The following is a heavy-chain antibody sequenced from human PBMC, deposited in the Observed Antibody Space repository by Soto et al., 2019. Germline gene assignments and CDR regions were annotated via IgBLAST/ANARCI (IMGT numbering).Heavy chain of an antibody. CDR1: GGSFSGYY. D-gene: IGHD3-10*01. J-gene: IGHJ4*02. CDR3: ARSLLWFPYFDY. Sequence: PSETLSLTCAVYGGSFSGYYWSWIRQPPGKGLEWIGEINHSGSTNYNPSLKSRVTISVDTSKNQFSLKLSSVTAADTAVYYCARSLLWFPYFDYWGQGTQVTVSS. V-gene: IGHV4-34*01. CDR2: INHSGST.